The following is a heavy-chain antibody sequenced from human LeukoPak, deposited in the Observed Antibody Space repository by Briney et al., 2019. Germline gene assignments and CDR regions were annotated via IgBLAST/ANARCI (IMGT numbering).Heavy chain of an antibody. CDR3: AGDTGRDGYSFDY. CDR2: IDPNSGGT. CDR1: GYTFTGYH. V-gene: IGHV1-2*02. D-gene: IGHD5-24*01. J-gene: IGHJ4*02. Sequence: ASVKVSCKASGYTFTGYHMHWVRQAPGQGLEWMGWIDPNSGGTNFVQKFQGRVTMTRDTSISTAYMELSRLRSDDTAAYYCAGDTGRDGYSFDYWGQGTLVTVSS.